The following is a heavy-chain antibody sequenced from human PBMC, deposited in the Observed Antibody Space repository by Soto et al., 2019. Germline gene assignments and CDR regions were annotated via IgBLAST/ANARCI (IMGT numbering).Heavy chain of an antibody. J-gene: IGHJ4*02. CDR3: ARDDHTYGVY. D-gene: IGHD2-21*01. V-gene: IGHV3-11*01. Sequence: PGESLKISCAASGFSFRDYFMSWLRQAPGKGLEWVSYIGPYGNSIYYADSVKGRFTISRDDATKSLHLHMNSQRTDDTAVYYCARDDHTYGVYWGQGTPVTV. CDR2: IGPYGNSI. CDR1: GFSFRDYF.